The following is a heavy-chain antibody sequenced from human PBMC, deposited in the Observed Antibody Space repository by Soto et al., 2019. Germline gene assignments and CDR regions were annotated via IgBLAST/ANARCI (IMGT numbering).Heavy chain of an antibody. CDR1: GFTFSSYA. CDR3: AKTTNYYGSGIQRLKYYYYGMDV. CDR2: ISGSGGST. J-gene: IGHJ6*02. V-gene: IGHV3-23*01. D-gene: IGHD3-10*01. Sequence: GGSLRLSCAASGFTFSSYAMSWVRQAPGKGLEWVSAISGSGGSTYYADSVKGRFTISRDNSKNTLYLQMNSLRAEDTAVYYCAKTTNYYGSGIQRLKYYYYGMDVWGQGTTVTISS.